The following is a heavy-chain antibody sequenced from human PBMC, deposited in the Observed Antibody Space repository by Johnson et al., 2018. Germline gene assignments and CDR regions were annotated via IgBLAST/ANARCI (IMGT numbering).Heavy chain of an antibody. CDR2: IGGSGSST. CDR1: GFTFSNYA. CDR3: AKRMSPTTLRWEAFDI. D-gene: IGHD2-2*01. Sequence: EVQLVESGGGLVQPGGSLRLSCAASGFTFSNYAMIWVRQAPGEGLDWVSAIGGSGSSTFYADPVKGRFTISRDNSTNTLYLQMNSLRADDTAVYYCAKRMSPTTLRWEAFDIWGQGTMVTVSS. J-gene: IGHJ3*02. V-gene: IGHV3-23*04.